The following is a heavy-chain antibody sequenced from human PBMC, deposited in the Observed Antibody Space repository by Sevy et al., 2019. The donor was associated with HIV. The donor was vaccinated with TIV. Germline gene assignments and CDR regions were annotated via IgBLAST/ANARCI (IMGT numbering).Heavy chain of an antibody. Sequence: GGSLRLSCAASGFTFSTYWMTWVRQAPGKGLEWAANIKQDGTDTNYVDSVRGRFTISRDNGRNLLYLHMNSLRAEDRAVYFCARALADWGSFHYSSWGRGVLVTVSS. D-gene: IGHD3-16*01. CDR2: IKQDGTDT. V-gene: IGHV3-7*01. J-gene: IGHJ4*02. CDR3: ARALADWGSFHYSS. CDR1: GFTFSTYW.